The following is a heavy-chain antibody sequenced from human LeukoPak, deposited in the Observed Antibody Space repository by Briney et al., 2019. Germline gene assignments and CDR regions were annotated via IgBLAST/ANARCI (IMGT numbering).Heavy chain of an antibody. CDR1: GFTFSSYA. J-gene: IGHJ5*02. CDR2: IGVDETFK. D-gene: IGHD4-17*01. V-gene: IGHV3-23*01. Sequence: PGGSLRLSCAASGFTFSSYAMSWVRQAPGKGLDWLAYIGVDETFKEYADSVKGRFTISRDNSKNTLYLQMSSLRAEDTALYYCAKAAYGDYVNWFDPWGQGTLVTVSS. CDR3: AKAAYGDYVNWFDP.